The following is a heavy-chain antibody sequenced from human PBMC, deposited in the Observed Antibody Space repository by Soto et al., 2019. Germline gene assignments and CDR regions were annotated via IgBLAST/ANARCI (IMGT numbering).Heavy chain of an antibody. Sequence: QVQLVQAGAEVKKPGSSVKVSCKASGGTFSSYAISWVRQAPGQGLAWLGGIIPIFDTANYAQKFQGRVTMTADEATSTAYRELSSMRSEDTAVYYGARQECSSSSCDYYYYSGMDVWGQGTTVTVSS. CDR2: IIPIFDTA. J-gene: IGHJ6*02. CDR1: GGTFSSYA. V-gene: IGHV1-69*12. D-gene: IGHD2-15*01. CDR3: ARQECSSSSCDYYYYSGMDV.